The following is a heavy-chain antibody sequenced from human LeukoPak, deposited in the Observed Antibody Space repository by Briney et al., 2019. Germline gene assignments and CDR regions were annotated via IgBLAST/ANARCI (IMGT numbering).Heavy chain of an antibody. CDR3: ARQVTTYDF. CDR1: GFTFSSES. V-gene: IGHV3-48*01. CDR2: IGSSYIT. J-gene: IGHJ4*02. D-gene: IGHD4-17*01. Sequence: VGSLRLSCAASGFTFSSESMNCVRQAPGKGPEWVSYIGSSYITYYADSVKGRFTISRDNAKNSLYLQMNSLRAEDTAVYYCARQVTTYDFWGQGTLVTASS.